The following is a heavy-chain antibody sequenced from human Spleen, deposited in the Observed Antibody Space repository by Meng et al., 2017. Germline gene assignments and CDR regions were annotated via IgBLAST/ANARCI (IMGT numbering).Heavy chain of an antibody. CDR2: IYHSGST. Sequence: QVQLQESGPGLVKPSGTLSLSCAVSGGSMSSTNWWSWVRQPPGKGLEWIGEIYHSGSTNYNPSLKSRVSISVDKSKNQFSLKLSSVTAADTAVYYCAKVHSNSPYFDYWGQGTLVTVSS. D-gene: IGHD6-6*01. J-gene: IGHJ4*02. CDR1: GGSMSSTNW. CDR3: AKVHSNSPYFDY. V-gene: IGHV4-4*02.